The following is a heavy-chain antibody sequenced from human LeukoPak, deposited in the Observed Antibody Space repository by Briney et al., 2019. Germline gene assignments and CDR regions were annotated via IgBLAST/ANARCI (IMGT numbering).Heavy chain of an antibody. Sequence: GGSLRLSCAASGFTFSSYGMHWVRQAPGKGLEWVAVIWYDGSNKYYADSVKGRFTISRDNSKNSLDLQMNRLRAEDTAVYYCARDIIGSGWGTFSGMDVWGQGTTVTVSS. CDR3: ARDIIGSGWGTFSGMDV. V-gene: IGHV3-33*01. J-gene: IGHJ6*02. D-gene: IGHD6-19*01. CDR1: GFTFSSYG. CDR2: IWYDGSNK.